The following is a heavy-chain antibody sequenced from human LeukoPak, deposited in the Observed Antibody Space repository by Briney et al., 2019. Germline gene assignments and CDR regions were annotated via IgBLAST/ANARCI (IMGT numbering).Heavy chain of an antibody. D-gene: IGHD3-10*01. J-gene: IGHJ4*02. CDR2: IDSRSSTI. CDR3: AKLVSWFGDKRFDY. CDR1: GFSFSRYE. V-gene: IGHV3-48*03. Sequence: PGGSLRLSCATSGFSFSRYEMNWVRQAPGKGLEWVAYIDSRSSTIYYADSMRGRFTISRDNSKNTLYLQMNSLRAEDTAVYYCAKLVSWFGDKRFDYWGQGTLVTVSS.